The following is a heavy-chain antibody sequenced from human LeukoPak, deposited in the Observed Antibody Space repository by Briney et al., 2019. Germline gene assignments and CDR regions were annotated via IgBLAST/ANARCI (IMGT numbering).Heavy chain of an antibody. CDR3: ASITGTTRLNWFDP. CDR2: IIPIFGTA. J-gene: IGHJ5*02. D-gene: IGHD1-7*01. V-gene: IGHV1-69*05. CDR1: GGTFSRYA. Sequence: SVKVSCKASGGTFSRYAISWVRQAPGQGLEWMGGIIPIFGTANYAQKFQGRVTNTTDESTSTAYMELSSLRSEDTAVYYCASITGTTRLNWFDPWGQGTLVTVSS.